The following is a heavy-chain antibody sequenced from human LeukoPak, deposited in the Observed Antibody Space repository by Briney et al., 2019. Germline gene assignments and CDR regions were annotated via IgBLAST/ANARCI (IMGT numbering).Heavy chain of an antibody. J-gene: IGHJ4*02. D-gene: IGHD3-10*01. Sequence: PSETLSLTCTVSGGSISSNSYYWGWIRQPPGKGLEWIGSIYYSGSTYYKPSLKSRVTISVDTSKNQFSLKLSSVTAADTAVYYCAGLYGSGSYYGYWGQGTLVTVSS. CDR3: AGLYGSGSYYGY. CDR1: GGSISSNSYY. CDR2: IYYSGST. V-gene: IGHV4-39*01.